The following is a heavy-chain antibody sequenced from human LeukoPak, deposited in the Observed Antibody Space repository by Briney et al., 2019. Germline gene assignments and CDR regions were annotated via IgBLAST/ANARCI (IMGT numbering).Heavy chain of an antibody. CDR2: FDPEDGET. V-gene: IGHV1-24*01. D-gene: IGHD3-22*01. CDR3: LDSSGSFDY. J-gene: IGHJ4*02. CDR1: GYTLTELS. Sequence: GASVTVSCTVSGYTLTELSMHWVRQAPGKGLEWMGGFDPEDGETIYAQKFQGRVTMTEDTSTDTAYMELSSLRSEDTAVYYCLDSSGSFDYWGQGTLVTVSS.